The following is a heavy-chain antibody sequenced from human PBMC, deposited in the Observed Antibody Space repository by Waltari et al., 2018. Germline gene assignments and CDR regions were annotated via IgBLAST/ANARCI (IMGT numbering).Heavy chain of an antibody. V-gene: IGHV1-2*02. CDR2: INPNSGGT. CDR3: ARDLSRGYSSGWYSDY. CDR1: GYTFTGSY. Sequence: QVQLVQSGAEVKKPGASVKVSCKASGYTFTGSYMPWVRQAPGQGLEWMGWINPNSGGTNYAQKFQGRVTMTRDTSISTAYMELSRLRSDDTAVYYCARDLSRGYSSGWYSDYWGQGTLVTVSS. J-gene: IGHJ4*02. D-gene: IGHD6-19*01.